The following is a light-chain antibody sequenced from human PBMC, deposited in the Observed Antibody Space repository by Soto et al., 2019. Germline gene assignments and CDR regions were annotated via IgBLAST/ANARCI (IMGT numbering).Light chain of an antibody. CDR1: SADIGDSDH. CDR2: EVT. V-gene: IGLV2-14*01. CDR3: CSYSRSSTPVV. J-gene: IGLJ2*01. Sequence: QSALTQPASVSGSPGQSITISCTGTSADIGDSDHVSWYQQHPDKAPKLLISEVTNRPSGVSNRFSSSKSGDTASLTISGLQAEDEADYYCCSYSRSSTPVVFGGGTKLAVL.